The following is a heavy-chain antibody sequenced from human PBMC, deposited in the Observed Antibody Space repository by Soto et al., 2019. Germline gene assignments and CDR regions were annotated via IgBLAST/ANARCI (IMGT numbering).Heavy chain of an antibody. J-gene: IGHJ4*02. Sequence: HPGGSLRLSCAASGFTFDDYAMHWVRQAPGKGLEWVSGISWNSGSIGYADSVKGRFTISRDNAKNSLYLQMNSLRAEDTALYYCAKAPRSIAAVTFDYWGQGTLVTVSS. V-gene: IGHV3-9*01. CDR3: AKAPRSIAAVTFDY. CDR1: GFTFDDYA. D-gene: IGHD6-13*01. CDR2: ISWNSGSI.